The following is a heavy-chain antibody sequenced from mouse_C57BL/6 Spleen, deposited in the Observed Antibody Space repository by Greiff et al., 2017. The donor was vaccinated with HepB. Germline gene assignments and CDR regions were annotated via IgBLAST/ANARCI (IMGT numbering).Heavy chain of an antibody. CDR3: ARYTGHYYGSSPFDY. D-gene: IGHD1-1*01. CDR1: GFTFTDYY. CDR2: IRNKANGYTT. V-gene: IGHV7-3*01. J-gene: IGHJ2*01. Sequence: EVKLMESGGGLVQPGGSLSLSCAASGFTFTDYYMSWVRQPPGKALEWLGFIRNKANGYTTEYSASVKGRFTISRDNSQSILYLQMNALRAEDSATYYCARYTGHYYGSSPFDYWGQGTTLTVSS.